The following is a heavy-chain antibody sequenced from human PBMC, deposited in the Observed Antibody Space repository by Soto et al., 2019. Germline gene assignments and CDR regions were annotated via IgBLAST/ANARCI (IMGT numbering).Heavy chain of an antibody. CDR3: ARGARILPLFYCMVD. Sequence: GRSRRLSFAASAFAFSIYSMNWAPLAPGPGLGWVSSISSISSDIYHAESVKGRFTISRDNAKHSLYLPMNSLRAEDTVVYYCARGARILPLFYCMVDLGPGTPVAFYS. V-gene: IGHV3-21*01. D-gene: IGHD3-3*01. CDR1: AFAFSIYS. CDR2: ISSISSDI. J-gene: IGHJ6*01.